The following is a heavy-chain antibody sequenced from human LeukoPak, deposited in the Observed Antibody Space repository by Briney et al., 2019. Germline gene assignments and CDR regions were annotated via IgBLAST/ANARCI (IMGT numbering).Heavy chain of an antibody. V-gene: IGHV1-69*05. Sequence: SVKVACKASGGTFSSYAISWVRQAPGQGLEWMGRIIPIFGTANYAQKFQGRVTITTDESTSTAYMELSSLRSEDKAVYYCANRGYSYGSPGYFDYWGQGTMVTVSS. CDR3: ANRGYSYGSPGYFDY. CDR2: IIPIFGTA. D-gene: IGHD5-18*01. CDR1: GGTFSSYA. J-gene: IGHJ4*02.